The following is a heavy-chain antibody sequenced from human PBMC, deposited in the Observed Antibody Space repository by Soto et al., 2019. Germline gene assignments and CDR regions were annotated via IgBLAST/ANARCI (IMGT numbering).Heavy chain of an antibody. V-gene: IGHV1-3*01. J-gene: IGHJ4*02. Sequence: QVQLVQSGAEVKKPGASVKVSCKASGYTFTSYALHWVRQAPGQRLEWMGWTNAGNGNTKYSQKFQGRVTITRDTSASTAYMELSSLRSEDTAVYYCARDPWELLPDYWGQGTLVTVSS. D-gene: IGHD1-26*01. CDR1: GYTFTSYA. CDR2: TNAGNGNT. CDR3: ARDPWELLPDY.